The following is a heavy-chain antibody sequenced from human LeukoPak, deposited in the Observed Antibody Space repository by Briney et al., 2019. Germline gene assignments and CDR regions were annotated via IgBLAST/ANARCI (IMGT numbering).Heavy chain of an antibody. CDR1: GFTFSSYW. V-gene: IGHV3-7*01. CDR3: ARGIDFWSGYYVADY. Sequence: GGSLRLSCAASGFTFSSYWMSWVRQAPGKGLEWVANIKQDGSEKYYVDSVKGRFTISRDNAKNSLYLQMNSLRAEDTAVYYRARGIDFWSGYYVADYWGQGTLVTVSS. D-gene: IGHD3-3*01. J-gene: IGHJ4*02. CDR2: IKQDGSEK.